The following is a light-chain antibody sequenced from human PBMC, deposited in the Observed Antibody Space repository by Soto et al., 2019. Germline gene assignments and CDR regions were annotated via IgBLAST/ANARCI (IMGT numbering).Light chain of an antibody. V-gene: IGKV1-27*01. J-gene: IGKJ1*01. Sequence: DIQMTQSPSSLSASVGDRVTITCQASQGISNYLAWYQQKPGKVPKLLIYAASTLQSGVPSRFSGSGSGTDFTLTISSLQPEDVATYYCQKYNSAPWTFDQGTKVEIK. CDR3: QKYNSAPWT. CDR2: AAS. CDR1: QGISNY.